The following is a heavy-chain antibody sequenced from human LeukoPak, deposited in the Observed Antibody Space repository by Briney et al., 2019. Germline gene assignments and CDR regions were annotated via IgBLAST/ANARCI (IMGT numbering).Heavy chain of an antibody. D-gene: IGHD2-21*01. Sequence: GASVKVSCKASGYNFADYYVHWVRQAPGQGLEWMGIINPSGDSTTYAQRFQDRITMTRDTSTSTVYMELSSLRSEDTAVYYCVSIGRHLDPFDYWGQGTLVTVSS. CDR3: VSIGRHLDPFDY. V-gene: IGHV1-46*01. J-gene: IGHJ4*02. CDR1: GYNFADYY. CDR2: INPSGDST.